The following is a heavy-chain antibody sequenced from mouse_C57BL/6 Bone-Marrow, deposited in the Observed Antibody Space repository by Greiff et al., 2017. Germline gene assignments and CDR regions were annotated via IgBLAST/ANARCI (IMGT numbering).Heavy chain of an antibody. CDR1: GYTFTSYD. J-gene: IGHJ1*03. D-gene: IGHD1-1*01. Sequence: QVQLKESGPELVKPGASVKLSCKASGYTFTSYDINWVKQRPGPGLEWIGWIYPRDGSTKYNEKFKGKATLTVDTSSSTAYMELHSLTSEDSAVYFCARLEFDGSSGDWYFDVGGTGTTVTVSS. CDR3: ARLEFDGSSGDWYFDV. CDR2: IYPRDGST. V-gene: IGHV1-85*01.